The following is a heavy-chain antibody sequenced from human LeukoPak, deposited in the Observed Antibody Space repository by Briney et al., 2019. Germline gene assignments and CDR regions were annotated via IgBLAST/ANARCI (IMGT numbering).Heavy chain of an antibody. CDR1: GLSFSSYD. D-gene: IGHD3-3*01. CDR3: AKCTPGTRITIFGLDY. CDR2: IRYDGSNK. V-gene: IGHV3-30*02. J-gene: IGHJ4*02. Sequence: GRSLRLSCVASGLSFSSYDMTWVRQAPGKGLEWVAFIRYDGSNKYYADSVKGRFTISRDNSKNTLYLQMNSLRAEDTAVYYCAKCTPGTRITIFGLDYWGQGTLVTVSS.